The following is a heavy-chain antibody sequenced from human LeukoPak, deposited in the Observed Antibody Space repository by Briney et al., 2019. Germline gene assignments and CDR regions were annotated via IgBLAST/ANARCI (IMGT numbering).Heavy chain of an antibody. CDR3: TRVGYIDEGIDY. CDR2: IKQDGSKK. Sequence: PGGSLRLSCVASGFPFSSYWMTWVRQAPGKGLEWEANIKQDGSKKSYVDSVKGRFTISRDNAKNSLYLQMNSLRAEDTAIYYCTRVGYIDEGIDYWGQGTLVTVSS. CDR1: GFPFSSYW. D-gene: IGHD5-24*01. V-gene: IGHV3-7*04. J-gene: IGHJ4*02.